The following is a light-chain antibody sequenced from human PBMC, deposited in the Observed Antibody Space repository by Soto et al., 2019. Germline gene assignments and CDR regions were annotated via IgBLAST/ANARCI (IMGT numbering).Light chain of an antibody. V-gene: IGLV2-8*01. J-gene: IGLJ1*01. Sequence: QSVLTQPLSASGSPGQSVTISCTGTSSDVGGYNYVSWYQQHPGKVPKVLISEVNKRPSGVPDRFSGSKSGNTASLTVSGLQADDEADYYCSSFAGTFFVFGTGTKVTVL. CDR2: EVN. CDR3: SSFAGTFFV. CDR1: SSDVGGYNY.